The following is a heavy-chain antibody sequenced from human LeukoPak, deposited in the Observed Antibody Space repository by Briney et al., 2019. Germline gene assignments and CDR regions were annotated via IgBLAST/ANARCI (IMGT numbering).Heavy chain of an antibody. J-gene: IGHJ5*02. CDR3: ARHSICFDP. Sequence: PSETLSLTCTVSGGSISSYYWSWIRQPPGKGLEWIGYISYSGSTNYNPSLKSRVTISVDTSKNQFSLKLPSVTAADTAVYYCARHSICFDPWGQGTLVTVSS. V-gene: IGHV4-59*08. CDR1: GGSISSYY. CDR2: ISYSGST.